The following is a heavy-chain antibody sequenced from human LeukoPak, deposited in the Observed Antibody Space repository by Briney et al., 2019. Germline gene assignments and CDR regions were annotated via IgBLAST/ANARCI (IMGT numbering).Heavy chain of an antibody. CDR1: GFTFSTYW. CDR3: TTLVRGVIPPNDY. Sequence: GGSLRLSCAASGFTFSTYWMSWVRQAPGKGLEWVSVIYSGGSTYYADSVKGRFTISRDNSKNTLYLQLNSLRAEDTAVYYCTTLVRGVIPPNDYWGQGTLVTVSS. V-gene: IGHV3-66*01. J-gene: IGHJ4*02. CDR2: IYSGGST. D-gene: IGHD3-10*01.